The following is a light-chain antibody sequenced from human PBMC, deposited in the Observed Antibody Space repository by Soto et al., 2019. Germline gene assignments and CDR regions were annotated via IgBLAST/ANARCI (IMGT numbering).Light chain of an antibody. V-gene: IGKV3-15*01. J-gene: IGKJ2*01. Sequence: EIVMTQSPATLSVSPGESATLSCRASQSVSGRLAWYQQKPGQAPGLLMYDASTRATGFPARFSGSGSGTEFTLTISDLQSEDFAVYFCQQYNKWPYTFGQGTKVDIK. CDR3: QQYNKWPYT. CDR2: DAS. CDR1: QSVSGR.